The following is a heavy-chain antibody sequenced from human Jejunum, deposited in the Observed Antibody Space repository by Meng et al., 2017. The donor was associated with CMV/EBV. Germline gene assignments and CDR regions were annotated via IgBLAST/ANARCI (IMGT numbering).Heavy chain of an antibody. Sequence: VQTWASGPGRVKTSVPLSLTCAVHGGSMKSYYWTVIRQPAGKGLEWIGHIYSSGITNYNPSLKSRVIMSLDTSKNQFSLKLSSVTAADTALYYCARDVQTSLFRSTLGMGWFDPWGQGTLVTVSS. CDR2: IYSSGIT. D-gene: IGHD3-3*01. CDR3: ARDVQTSLFRSTLGMGWFDP. CDR1: GGSMKSYY. V-gene: IGHV4-4*07. J-gene: IGHJ5*02.